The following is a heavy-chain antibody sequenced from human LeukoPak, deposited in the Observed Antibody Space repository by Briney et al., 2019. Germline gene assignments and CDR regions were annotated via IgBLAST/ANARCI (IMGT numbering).Heavy chain of an antibody. D-gene: IGHD1-26*01. CDR2: INAGNGNT. V-gene: IGHV1-3*03. CDR1: GGTFSSYA. Sequence: ASVKVSCKASGGTFSSYAMHWVRQAPGQRLEWMGWINAGNGNTKYSQEFQGRVTITRDTSASTAYMELSSLRSEDMAVYYCARGSYSPFRVFDYWGQGTLVTVSS. CDR3: ARGSYSPFRVFDY. J-gene: IGHJ4*02.